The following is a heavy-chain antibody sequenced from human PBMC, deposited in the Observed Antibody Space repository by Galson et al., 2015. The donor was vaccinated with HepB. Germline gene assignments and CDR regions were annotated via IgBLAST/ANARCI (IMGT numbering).Heavy chain of an antibody. V-gene: IGHV3-30*18. J-gene: IGHJ4*02. Sequence: SLRLSCAASGFIFSDYGMHWVRQAPGKGLEWVAVTSTDGTNKYYADSVKGRFTISRDNSNNTLYLQMNSLRAEDTAVYYCAKDPGGYYGSRSSSVGGSDYWGQGALVTVSS. CDR3: AKDPGGYYGSRSSSVGGSDY. CDR2: TSTDGTNK. D-gene: IGHD3-10*01. CDR1: GFIFSDYG.